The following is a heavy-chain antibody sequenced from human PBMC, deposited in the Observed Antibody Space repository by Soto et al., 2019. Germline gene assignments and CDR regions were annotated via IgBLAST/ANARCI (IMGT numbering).Heavy chain of an antibody. CDR3: AKAGDTIPLEPNQFYYYYMDV. V-gene: IGHV3-23*01. J-gene: IGHJ6*03. CDR1: GFTFSSYA. CDR2: ISGSGGST. Sequence: GGSLRLSCAASGFTFSSYAMSWVRQAPGKGLEWVSAISGSGGSTYYADSVKGRFTISRDNSKNTLYLQMNSLRAEDTAVYYCAKAGDTIPLEPNQFYYYYMDVWGKGTTVTV. D-gene: IGHD3-3*01.